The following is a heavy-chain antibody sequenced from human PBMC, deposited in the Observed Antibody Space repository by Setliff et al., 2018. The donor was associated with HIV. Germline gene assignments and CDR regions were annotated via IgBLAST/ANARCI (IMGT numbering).Heavy chain of an antibody. CDR3: TTPLDSSGYFGSNYFDY. D-gene: IGHD3-22*01. CDR2: VDPEDGET. Sequence: ASVKVSCKASGYTFTDYYIHWVQQAPGKGLEWMGRVDPEDGETTYAEKFQGRITITADTSTDTAYLELSSLRSEDSAFYYCTTPLDSSGYFGSNYFDYWGQGALVTGLL. J-gene: IGHJ4*02. V-gene: IGHV1-69-2*01. CDR1: GYTFTDYY.